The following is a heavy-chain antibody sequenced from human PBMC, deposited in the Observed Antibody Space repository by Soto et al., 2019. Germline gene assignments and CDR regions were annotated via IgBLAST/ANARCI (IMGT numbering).Heavy chain of an antibody. Sequence: PGGSLRLSCAASGFTFSSYAMHWVRQAPGKGLEWVAVISYDGSNKYYADSVKGRFTISRDNSKNTLYLQMNSLRAEDTAVYYCGYGRNWNDAAGNVFDYWGQGTLVTVSS. J-gene: IGHJ4*02. CDR2: ISYDGSNK. V-gene: IGHV3-30-3*01. CDR3: GYGRNWNDAAGNVFDY. D-gene: IGHD1-1*01. CDR1: GFTFSSYA.